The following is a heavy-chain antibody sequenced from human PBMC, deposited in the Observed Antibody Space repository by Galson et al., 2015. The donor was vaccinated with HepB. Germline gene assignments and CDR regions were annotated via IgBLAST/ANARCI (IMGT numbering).Heavy chain of an antibody. CDR2: INLDGSAN. J-gene: IGHJ4*02. D-gene: IGHD3-10*01. CDR3: GVKDSGY. CDR1: GFTSSSLW. Sequence: SLRLSCADSGFTSSSLWMNWVRQAPGKGLEWVGNINLDGSANFYVDSVKGRFTISRDNAKNSVYLQMSSLRAEDTAVYYCGVKDSGYWGQGTLVTVSS. V-gene: IGHV3-7*01.